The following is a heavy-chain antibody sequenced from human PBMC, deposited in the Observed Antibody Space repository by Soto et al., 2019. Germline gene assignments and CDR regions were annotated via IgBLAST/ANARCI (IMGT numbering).Heavy chain of an antibody. D-gene: IGHD2-8*02. J-gene: IGHJ4*02. Sequence: PSATRGLTCTVAGASITGTAYWSWIRQPAGKGLEWIGRFSLSGTTNYNPSLRSRVTMSADVSKNQFSLRLTSVTAADTALYYCARGMTPPGAPAWYYFDSWGQGTLVTVSS. CDR1: GASITGTAY. V-gene: IGHV4-4*07. CDR3: ARGMTPPGAPAWYYFDS. CDR2: FSLSGTT.